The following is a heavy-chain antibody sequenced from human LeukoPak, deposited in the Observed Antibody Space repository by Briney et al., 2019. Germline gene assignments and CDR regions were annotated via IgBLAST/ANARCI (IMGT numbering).Heavy chain of an antibody. V-gene: IGHV3-23*01. CDR3: ARDRRDIVVVVAASGDAFDI. J-gene: IGHJ3*02. Sequence: GGSLRLSCAASGFTFSSYAMSWVRQAPGKGLGWVSAISGSGGSTYYADSVKGRFTISGDSSKNTLYLQMNSLRAEDTAVYYCARDRRDIVVVVAASGDAFDIWGQGTMVTVSS. CDR1: GFTFSSYA. D-gene: IGHD2-15*01. CDR2: ISGSGGST.